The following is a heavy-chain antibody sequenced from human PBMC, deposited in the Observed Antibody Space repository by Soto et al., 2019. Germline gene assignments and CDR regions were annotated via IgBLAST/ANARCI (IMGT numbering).Heavy chain of an antibody. CDR1: GGSISSYY. V-gene: IGHV4-59*12. Sequence: PSETLSLTCTVSGGSISSYYWSWIRQPPGKGLEWIGYIYYSGSTNYNPSLKSRVTISVDTSKNQFSLKLSSVTAADTAVYYCARDVYYYGSGSYSRLFDYWGQGTLVTVSS. D-gene: IGHD3-10*01. J-gene: IGHJ4*02. CDR2: IYYSGST. CDR3: ARDVYYYGSGSYSRLFDY.